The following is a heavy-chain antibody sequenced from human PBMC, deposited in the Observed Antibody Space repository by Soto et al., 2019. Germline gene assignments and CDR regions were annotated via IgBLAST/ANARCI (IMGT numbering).Heavy chain of an antibody. D-gene: IGHD5-12*01. CDR1: GYTFTRSG. CDR2: ISSYNGDT. CDR3: AREGVAPYYYYGMDV. V-gene: IGHV1-18*01. J-gene: IGHJ6*02. Sequence: ASVKVSCKASGYTFTRSGISWVRQAPGQGPEWMGWISSYNGDTNYARTFQGRVTMTTDTSTSTAYMELRSLRSDDTAVYYCAREGVAPYYYYGMDVWGQGTTVTVSS.